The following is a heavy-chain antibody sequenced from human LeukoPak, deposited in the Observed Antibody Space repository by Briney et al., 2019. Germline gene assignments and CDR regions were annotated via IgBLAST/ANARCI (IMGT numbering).Heavy chain of an antibody. CDR3: ATTPYDIFSLNVGFDP. Sequence: ASVKVYCKVSGYTLTELSMHWVRQAPGKGLEWMGGFDPEDGETIYAQKFQGRVTMTEDTSTDTAYMELSSLRSEDTAVYYCATTPYDIFSLNVGFDPWGQGTLVTVSS. V-gene: IGHV1-24*01. CDR1: GYTLTELS. CDR2: FDPEDGET. J-gene: IGHJ5*02. D-gene: IGHD3-9*01.